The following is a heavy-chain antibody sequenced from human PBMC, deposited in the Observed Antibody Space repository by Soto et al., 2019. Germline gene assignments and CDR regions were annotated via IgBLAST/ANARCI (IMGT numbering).Heavy chain of an antibody. CDR2: INHSGST. V-gene: IGHV4-34*01. CDR3: ARGYGSGSYSDYYMDV. Sequence: PSETLSLTCAVYGGSFSGYYWSWTRQPPEKGLEWIGEINHSGSTNYNPSLKSRVTISVDTSKNQFSLKLSSVTAADTAVYYCARGYGSGSYSDYYMDVWGKGTTVTVSS. CDR1: GGSFSGYY. J-gene: IGHJ6*03. D-gene: IGHD3-10*01.